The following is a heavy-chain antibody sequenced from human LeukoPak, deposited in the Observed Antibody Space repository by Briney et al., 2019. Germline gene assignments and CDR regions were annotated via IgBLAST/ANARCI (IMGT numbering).Heavy chain of an antibody. Sequence: GGSLRLSCAASGFTFDDYAMHWVRQAPGKGLEWVSLVSGDGDSTCYADSVRGRFTISRDNSKNSLYLQMNSLRNEDTALYYCAKDFCSGGSCYSFDYWGQGTLVTVSS. CDR3: AKDFCSGGSCYSFDY. J-gene: IGHJ4*02. V-gene: IGHV3-43*02. D-gene: IGHD2-15*01. CDR2: VSGDGDST. CDR1: GFTFDDYA.